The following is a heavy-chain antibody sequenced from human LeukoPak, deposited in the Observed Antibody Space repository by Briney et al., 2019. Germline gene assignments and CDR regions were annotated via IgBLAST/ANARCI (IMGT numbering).Heavy chain of an antibody. D-gene: IGHD6-19*01. CDR1: GYTFTGYG. J-gene: IGHJ4*02. CDR3: ARAQTIYSSGRPFDY. Sequence: ASPKVSSKASGYTFTGYGTSCGPQTPEQRLWRMGCISAYNGNTNYAQKLQGRVTMTTDTSTSKAYMELRSLRSDDTAVYFCARAQTIYSSGRPFDYWGQGTLVTVSS. V-gene: IGHV1-18*01. CDR2: ISAYNGNT.